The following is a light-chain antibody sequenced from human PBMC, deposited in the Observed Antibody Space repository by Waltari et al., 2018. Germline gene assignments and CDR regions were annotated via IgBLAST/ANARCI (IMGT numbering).Light chain of an antibody. CDR3: QQRHTWPRT. Sequence: EFFLKQSPATLSVSAGERAALSCRASQSVGTSLAWYQHRTGQAPRLLIYDASKRAAGIPARFSGSGSGTDFTLAIDTLEPEDFAVYYCQQRHTWPRTFGQGTKVEI. V-gene: IGKV3-11*01. CDR2: DAS. J-gene: IGKJ1*01. CDR1: QSVGTS.